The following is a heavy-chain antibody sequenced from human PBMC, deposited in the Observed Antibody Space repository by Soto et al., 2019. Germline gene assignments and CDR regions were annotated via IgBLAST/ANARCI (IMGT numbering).Heavy chain of an antibody. D-gene: IGHD3-22*01. CDR1: GYTFTSYG. CDR3: ARVMIVVASGGMDV. J-gene: IGHJ6*02. Sequence: ASVKVSCKASGYTFTSYGISWVRQAPGQGLEWMGWISAYNGNTNYAQKLQGRVTMTTDTSTSAAYMELRSLRSDDTAVYYCARVMIVVASGGMDVWGQGTTVTVS. CDR2: ISAYNGNT. V-gene: IGHV1-18*01.